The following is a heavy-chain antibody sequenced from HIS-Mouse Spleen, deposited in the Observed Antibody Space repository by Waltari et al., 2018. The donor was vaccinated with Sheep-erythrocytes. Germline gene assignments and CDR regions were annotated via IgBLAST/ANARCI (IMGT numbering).Heavy chain of an antibody. CDR3: TTDLYYDFWSGSKYFDY. CDR1: GFTFSNAW. D-gene: IGHD3-3*01. V-gene: IGHV3-15*01. CDR2: IKSKTDGGTT. J-gene: IGHJ4*02. Sequence: EVQLVESGGGLVKPGGSLRLSCAASGFTFSNAWMSWVRRAPGKGLEWVGRIKSKTDGGTTDYAAPVKGRFTISRDDSKNTLYLQMNSLKTEDTAVYYCTTDLYYDFWSGSKYFDYWGQGTLVTVSS.